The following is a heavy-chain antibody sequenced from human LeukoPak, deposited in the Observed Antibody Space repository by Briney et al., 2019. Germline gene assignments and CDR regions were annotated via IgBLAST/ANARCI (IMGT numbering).Heavy chain of an antibody. CDR3: LLYTRGWFETNF. J-gene: IGHJ4*02. D-gene: IGHD3-10*01. CDR2: IKSKTDAGTT. CDR1: GFIFSDAY. V-gene: IGHV3-15*01. Sequence: GGSLRLSCAASGFIFSDAYMSWVRQAPGKGLELVGRIKSKTDAGTTDYAAPVKGRFTISRDDSKNTLYLQMNSLKTEDTALYYCLLYTRGWFETNFWGQGTLVTVSS.